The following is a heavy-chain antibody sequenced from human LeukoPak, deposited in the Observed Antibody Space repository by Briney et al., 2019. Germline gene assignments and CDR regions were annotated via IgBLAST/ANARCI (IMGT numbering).Heavy chain of an antibody. J-gene: IGHJ5*02. D-gene: IGHD2-15*01. Sequence: KPSETLSLTRAVYGGSFSGYYWSWLRQPPGKGLEWIGEINHSGSTNYNPSLKSRVTISVDTSKNQFSLKLSSVTAADTAVYYCARCVRCSGGSCGAWGQGTLVTVSS. CDR3: ARCVRCSGGSCGA. V-gene: IGHV4-34*01. CDR2: INHSGST. CDR1: GGSFSGYY.